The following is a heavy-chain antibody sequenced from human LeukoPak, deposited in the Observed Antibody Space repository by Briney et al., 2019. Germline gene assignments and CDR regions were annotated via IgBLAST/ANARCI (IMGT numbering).Heavy chain of an antibody. V-gene: IGHV3-15*01. J-gene: IGHJ4*02. Sequence: GGSLRLSCAASGFTFSNAWMNWVRQAPGKGLEWVGRIKSKTDGGTTDYAAPVKGRFTISRDDSKDTLYLQMNSLIIADTGVYYCTTCGYSGYDSNYWGQGVLVTVSS. CDR1: GFTFSNAW. D-gene: IGHD5-12*01. CDR2: IKSKTDGGTT. CDR3: TTCGYSGYDSNY.